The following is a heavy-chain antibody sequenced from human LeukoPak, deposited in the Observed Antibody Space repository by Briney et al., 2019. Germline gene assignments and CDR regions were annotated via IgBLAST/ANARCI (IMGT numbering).Heavy chain of an antibody. V-gene: IGHV3-30*02. CDR1: GFTFSSYA. CDR3: AKDSHWILFDD. J-gene: IGHJ4*02. D-gene: IGHD2-2*03. CDR2: IHYDGTNE. Sequence: GGSLRLSCAASGFTFSSYAMHWVRQAPGKGLEWVAFIHYDGTNEYYADSVKGRFTISRDNFKNTLYLQMNSLRDEDTAVYYCAKDSHWILFDDWGQGTLVTVSS.